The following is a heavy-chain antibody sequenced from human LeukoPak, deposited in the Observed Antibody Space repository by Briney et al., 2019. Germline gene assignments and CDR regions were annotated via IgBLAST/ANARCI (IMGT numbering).Heavy chain of an antibody. V-gene: IGHV4-34*01. CDR1: GGFFGGYY. Sequence: PSETLSLTCAVYGGFFGGYYWTWIRQSPGKGLEWIGEINHSGSTNYNPSLKSRVTISVDTSKNQFSLKLSSVTAADTAVYYCARHVEQWLTPFDYWGQGNLVTVAS. CDR3: ARHVEQWLTPFDY. D-gene: IGHD6-19*01. CDR2: INHSGST. J-gene: IGHJ4*02.